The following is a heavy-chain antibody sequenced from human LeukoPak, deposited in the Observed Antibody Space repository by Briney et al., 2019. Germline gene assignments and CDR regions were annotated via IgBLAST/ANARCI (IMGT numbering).Heavy chain of an antibody. CDR2: IYAGGTA. J-gene: IGHJ4*02. Sequence: SETLSLTCTVSGGSISNYYWSWIRQPAGKGLEWIGRIYAGGTASYNPSLKSRVTMSADMSRNQLSLKLTSVTAADTAVYYCTREPVPWGQGTLVTVSS. CDR3: TREPVP. V-gene: IGHV4-4*07. D-gene: IGHD6-19*01. CDR1: GGSISNYY.